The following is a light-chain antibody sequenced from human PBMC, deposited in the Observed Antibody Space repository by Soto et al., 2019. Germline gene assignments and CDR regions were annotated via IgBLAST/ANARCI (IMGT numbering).Light chain of an antibody. J-gene: IGKJ4*01. Sequence: DIQMTQSPSSLSASVGDRVTITCRASQSISSYLNWYQQKPGKAPKLLIYAASSLQSGVPSRFSGSGSGTDFTLTISRLQPEDFATYYCQQSYSTPLTFGGGTKVDSK. CDR3: QQSYSTPLT. CDR1: QSISSY. V-gene: IGKV1-39*01. CDR2: AAS.